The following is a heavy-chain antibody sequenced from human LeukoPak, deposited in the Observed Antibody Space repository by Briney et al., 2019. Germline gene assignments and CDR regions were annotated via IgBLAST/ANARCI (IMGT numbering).Heavy chain of an antibody. V-gene: IGHV3-15*01. CDR2: LKRKGDDGTI. J-gene: IGHJ4*02. CDR3: SAGTGRSDFDY. CDR1: GFTFNNAW. Sequence: GGSLRLSCAASGFTFNNAWVSWVRPAPGKGLEWVGRLKRKGDDGTIDYAAPVKGRFTIPRDDSNNPLYLQMHSLKSEDKAVFYCSAGTGRSDFDYWGQGTLVTVSS. D-gene: IGHD3/OR15-3a*01.